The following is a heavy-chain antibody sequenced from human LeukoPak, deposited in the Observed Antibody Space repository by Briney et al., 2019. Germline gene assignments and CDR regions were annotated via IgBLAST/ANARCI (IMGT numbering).Heavy chain of an antibody. Sequence: ASVKVSCKASGYTFSSYGISWVRQAPEQGLEWMGWISTYNGDTHYAQKFQGRVTMTTDTSTSTAYMELRNLRSDDTAMYYCAREGDSSWLHDVFDIWGQGTMVTVSS. CDR1: GYTFSSYG. CDR3: AREGDSSWLHDVFDI. D-gene: IGHD6-13*01. CDR2: ISTYNGDT. J-gene: IGHJ3*02. V-gene: IGHV1-18*01.